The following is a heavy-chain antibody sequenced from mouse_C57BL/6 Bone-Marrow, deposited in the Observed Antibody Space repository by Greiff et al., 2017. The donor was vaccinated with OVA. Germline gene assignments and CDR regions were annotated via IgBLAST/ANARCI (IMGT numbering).Heavy chain of an antibody. V-gene: IGHV1-82*01. D-gene: IGHD2-2*01. CDR1: GYAFSSSW. J-gene: IGHJ2*01. CDR3: ARGLYYGYDDYFDY. Sequence: VQLVESGPELVKPGASVKISCKASGYAFSSSWMNWVKQRPGKGLEWIGRIYPGDGDTNYNGKFKGKATLTADKSSSTAYMQLSSLTSEDSAVYFCARGLYYGYDDYFDYWGQGTTLTVSS. CDR2: IYPGDGDT.